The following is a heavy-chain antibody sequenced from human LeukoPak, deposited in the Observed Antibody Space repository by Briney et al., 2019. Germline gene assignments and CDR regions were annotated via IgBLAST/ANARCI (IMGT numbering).Heavy chain of an antibody. CDR1: GGSFSGYY. Sequence: SETLPLTCAVYGGSFSGYYWSWIRQPPGKGLEWIGEINHSGSTNYNPSLKSRVTISVDTSKNQFSLKLSSVTAADTAVYYCARMRYYYDSSGPWYYGMDVWGQGTTVTVSS. V-gene: IGHV4-34*01. D-gene: IGHD3-22*01. CDR2: INHSGST. CDR3: ARMRYYYDSSGPWYYGMDV. J-gene: IGHJ6*02.